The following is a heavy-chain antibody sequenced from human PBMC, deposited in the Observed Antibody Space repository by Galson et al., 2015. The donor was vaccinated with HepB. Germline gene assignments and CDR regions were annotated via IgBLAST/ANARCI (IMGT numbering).Heavy chain of an antibody. CDR1: GFTFSSYA. J-gene: IGHJ4*02. CDR3: AKDRRSALLPYSGSSGPIDY. V-gene: IGHV3-23*01. D-gene: IGHD6-6*01. Sequence: SLRLSCAASGFTFSSYAMSWVRQAPGKGLEWVSAISGSGGSTYYADSVKGRFTISRDNSKNTLYLQMNSLRAEDTAVYYCAKDRRSALLPYSGSSGPIDYWGQGTLVTVSS. CDR2: ISGSGGST.